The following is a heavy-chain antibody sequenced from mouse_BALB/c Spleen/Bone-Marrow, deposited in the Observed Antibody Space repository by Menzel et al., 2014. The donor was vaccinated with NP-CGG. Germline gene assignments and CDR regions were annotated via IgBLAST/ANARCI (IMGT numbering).Heavy chain of an antibody. CDR3: ARGAMITTGYFDY. CDR1: GISITTGNYR. Sequence: EVQLQQSGPGLVKPSQTVSLTCTVTGISITTGNYRWSWIRQFPGNKLEWIGYIYYSGTITYNPSLTSRTTITRDTSKNQFFLEMNSLTAEDTATYYCARGAMITTGYFDYWGPGTTLTVS. V-gene: IGHV3-5*02. D-gene: IGHD2-4*01. J-gene: IGHJ2*01. CDR2: IYYSGTI.